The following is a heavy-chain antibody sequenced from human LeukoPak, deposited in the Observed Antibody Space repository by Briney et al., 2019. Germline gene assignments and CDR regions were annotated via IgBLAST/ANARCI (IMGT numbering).Heavy chain of an antibody. J-gene: IGHJ4*02. Sequence: PGGSLRLSCAASGFMFSHYSMNWVRQAPGKGLEWLSYISGDTKTIYYADSVKGRFIISRDNAKNSLYLQMNSLRDEDTAVYYCATDSNWSFDSWGLGTLVTVSS. V-gene: IGHV3-48*02. D-gene: IGHD1-20*01. CDR3: ATDSNWSFDS. CDR2: ISGDTKTI. CDR1: GFMFSHYS.